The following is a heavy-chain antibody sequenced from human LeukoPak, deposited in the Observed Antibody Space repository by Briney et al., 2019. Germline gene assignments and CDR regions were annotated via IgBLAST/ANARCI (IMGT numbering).Heavy chain of an antibody. CDR1: GFTVSSNY. Sequence: PGGSLRLSCAASGFTVSSNYMSWVRQAPGKGLEWVSVIYSGGSTCYADSVKGRFTISRDNSKNTLYLQMNSLRAEDTAVYYCASLRSWTAFDIWGQGTMVTVSS. D-gene: IGHD1-1*01. V-gene: IGHV3-66*01. CDR3: ASLRSWTAFDI. J-gene: IGHJ3*02. CDR2: IYSGGST.